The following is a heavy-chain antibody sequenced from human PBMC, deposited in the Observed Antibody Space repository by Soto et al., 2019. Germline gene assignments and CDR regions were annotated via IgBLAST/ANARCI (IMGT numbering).Heavy chain of an antibody. CDR3: AKDPFYYYESIGYSYDY. CDR2: ISCDGSNK. CDR1: GFAFSIYG. D-gene: IGHD3-22*01. V-gene: IGHV3-30*18. Sequence: GGSLRLSCAASGFAFSIYGMHWVRQSPGKGLEWVAFISCDGSNKYYADSVKGRFTISRDNSKNTLYLQMNSLRAEDTAVYYCAKDPFYYYESIGYSYDYWGKG. J-gene: IGHJ4*02.